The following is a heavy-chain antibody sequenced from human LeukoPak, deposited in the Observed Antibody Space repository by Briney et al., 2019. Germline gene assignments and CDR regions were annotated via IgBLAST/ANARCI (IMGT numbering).Heavy chain of an antibody. J-gene: IGHJ4*02. Sequence: SETLSLTCTVSGGSISSGGYYWGWLRQHPGKGLEWIGYIYYSGSTYYNPSLKSRVTISVDTSKNQFSLKLSSVTAADTAVYYCASGRGPTYYYDSSGYYSWGQGTLVTVSS. CDR1: GGSISSGGYY. CDR3: ASGRGPTYYYDSSGYYS. CDR2: IYYSGST. D-gene: IGHD3-22*01. V-gene: IGHV4-31*03.